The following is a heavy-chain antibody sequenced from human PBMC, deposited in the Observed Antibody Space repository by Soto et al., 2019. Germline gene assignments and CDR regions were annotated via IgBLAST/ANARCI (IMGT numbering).Heavy chain of an antibody. Sequence: QEQLVQSGAEVKKPGASVKVSCKASEYTFTSYDINWVRQATGQGLEWMGWMSPNSGDTGYARKFQGRVTMTRDTSISTAYMELRSPRSEDTAVYYCARGPPNWGFDYWGQGTLVTVSS. CDR1: EYTFTSYD. J-gene: IGHJ4*02. D-gene: IGHD7-27*01. CDR2: MSPNSGDT. V-gene: IGHV1-8*01. CDR3: ARGPPNWGFDY.